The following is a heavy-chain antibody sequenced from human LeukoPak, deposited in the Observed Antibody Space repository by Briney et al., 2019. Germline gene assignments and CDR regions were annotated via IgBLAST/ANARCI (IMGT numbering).Heavy chain of an antibody. V-gene: IGHV3-30*18. CDR1: GFTFSSYA. CDR3: AKVNYYDSSGYLDY. D-gene: IGHD3-22*01. Sequence: PGGSLRLSCAASGFTFSSYAMSWVRQAPGRGLEWVAAISHDGSYKYYADSVKGRFTISRDNSRDTLYLQMNSLRAEDTAVYHCAKVNYYDSSGYLDYWGQGTLVTVSS. CDR2: ISHDGSYK. J-gene: IGHJ4*02.